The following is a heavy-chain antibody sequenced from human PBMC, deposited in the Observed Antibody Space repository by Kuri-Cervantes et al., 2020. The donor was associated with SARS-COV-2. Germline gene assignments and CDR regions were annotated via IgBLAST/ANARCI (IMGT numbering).Heavy chain of an antibody. J-gene: IGHJ3*02. CDR3: AAAYCSGGSCYSGLVVAFDI. V-gene: IGHV1-69*10. Sequence: SVKVSCKASGGTFSSYAISWVRQAPGQGLEWMGGIIPILGIANYAQKFQGRVTITADKSTSTAYMELSSLRSEDTAVYYCAAAYCSGGSCYSGLVVAFDIWGQGTMVTCSS. D-gene: IGHD2-15*01. CDR2: IIPILGIA. CDR1: GGTFSSYA.